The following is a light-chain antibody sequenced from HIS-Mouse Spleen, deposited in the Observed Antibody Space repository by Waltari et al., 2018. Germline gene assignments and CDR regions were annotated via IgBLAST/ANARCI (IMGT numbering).Light chain of an antibody. CDR2: VKN. J-gene: IGLJ2*01. CDR1: SLRSYY. Sequence: SSELTQDPAVSVALGQTVRITCQGDSLRSYYASWYQQKPGQAPVLVIYVKNNRPSGIPVRCSGSSSGNTASLTITGAKAEDEADYYCNSRDSSGNHVVFGGGTKLTVL. V-gene: IGLV3-19*01. CDR3: NSRDSSGNHVV.